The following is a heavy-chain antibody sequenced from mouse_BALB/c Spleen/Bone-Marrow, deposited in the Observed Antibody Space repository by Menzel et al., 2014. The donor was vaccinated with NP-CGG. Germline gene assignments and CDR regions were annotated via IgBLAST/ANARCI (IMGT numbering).Heavy chain of an antibody. CDR2: INSDGGST. J-gene: IGHJ3*01. D-gene: IGHD2-10*01. CDR1: GFTFSRYG. CDR3: ARAYY. Sequence: EVQLQQSGGGLVQFGGSLKLSCAASGFTFSRYGMSWVRQTPDKRLELVAIINSDGGSTYYPDSVKGRFTISRDNAKNTLCLQMSSLKSEDTAMYYCARAYYWGQGTLVTVSA. V-gene: IGHV5-6-3*01.